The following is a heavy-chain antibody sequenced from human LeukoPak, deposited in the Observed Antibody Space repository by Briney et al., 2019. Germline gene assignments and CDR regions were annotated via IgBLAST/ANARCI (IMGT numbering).Heavy chain of an antibody. CDR1: GGSFSGYY. CDR2: INHSGST. V-gene: IGHV4-34*01. CDR3: ARLVVWGSYRSDY. Sequence: SETLSLTCAVYGGSFSGYYWSWIRQPPGKGLEWIGEINHSGSTNYNPSLKSRVTISVDTSKNQFSLKLSSVTAADTAVYYCARLVVWGSYRSDYWGQGTLVTVSS. J-gene: IGHJ4*02. D-gene: IGHD3-16*02.